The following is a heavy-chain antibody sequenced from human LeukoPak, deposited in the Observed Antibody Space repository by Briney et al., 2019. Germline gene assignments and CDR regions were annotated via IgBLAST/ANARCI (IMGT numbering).Heavy chain of an antibody. Sequence: ASVKVSCKASGYTFTSYGISWVRQAPGQGLEWMGWISAYNGNTNYAQKLQGRVTMTTDTSTSTAYMELRSLRSDDTAVYYCARADSNPWNYYYYMDVWGKGTTVTVSS. V-gene: IGHV1-18*01. D-gene: IGHD4-11*01. CDR2: ISAYNGNT. CDR1: GYTFTSYG. CDR3: ARADSNPWNYYYYMDV. J-gene: IGHJ6*03.